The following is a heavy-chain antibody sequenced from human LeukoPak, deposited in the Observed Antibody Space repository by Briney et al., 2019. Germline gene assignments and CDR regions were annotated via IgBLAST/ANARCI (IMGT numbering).Heavy chain of an antibody. J-gene: IGHJ3*02. CDR3: AVLAGYYDAFDI. V-gene: IGHV4-30-2*01. D-gene: IGHD2-8*01. CDR2: IYHSGST. Sequence: SETLSLTCAVYGGSFSGYSWSWIRQPPGKGLEWIGYIYHSGSTYYNPSLKSRVTISVDRSKNQFSLKLSSVTAADTAVYYCAVLAGYYDAFDIWGQGTMVTVSS. CDR1: GGSFSGYS.